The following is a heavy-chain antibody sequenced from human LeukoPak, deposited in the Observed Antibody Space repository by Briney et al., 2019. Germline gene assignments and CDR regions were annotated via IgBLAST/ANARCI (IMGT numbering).Heavy chain of an antibody. CDR2: IYTSDTT. D-gene: IGHD3-9*01. Sequence: SETLSLTCTVPGRSISSDYWSSIRQPAGRGLEWIGLIYTSDTTNYTPSLSSRVTKSVDSSKNQFSLKLSSVTAADTALYFCARALLPYSDILTGYYKHPVYAFDIWGQGTKVTVSS. CDR3: ARALLPYSDILTGYYKHPVYAFDI. CDR1: GRSISSDY. V-gene: IGHV4-4*07. J-gene: IGHJ3*02.